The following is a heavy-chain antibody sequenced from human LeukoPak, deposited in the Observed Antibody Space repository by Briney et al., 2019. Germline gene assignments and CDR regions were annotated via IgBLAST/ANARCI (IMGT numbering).Heavy chain of an antibody. CDR3: ARGLWFGELPELDY. CDR1: GGSICSYY. Sequence: SETLSLTCTVSGGSICSYYWSWIRQPPGKGLEWIGYIYYSGSTNYNPSLKSRVTISVDTSTNQFSLKLSSVTAADTAVYYCARGLWFGELPELDYWGQGTLVTVSS. CDR2: IYYSGST. D-gene: IGHD3-10*01. V-gene: IGHV4-59*01. J-gene: IGHJ4*02.